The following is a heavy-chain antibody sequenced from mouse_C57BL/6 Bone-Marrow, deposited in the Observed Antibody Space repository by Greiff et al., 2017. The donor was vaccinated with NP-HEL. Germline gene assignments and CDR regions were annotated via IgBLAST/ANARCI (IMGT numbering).Heavy chain of an antibody. CDR3: ARDDGDYFDY. CDR2: ISNGGGST. CDR1: GFTFSDYY. J-gene: IGHJ2*01. D-gene: IGHD2-12*01. Sequence: EVQRVESGGGLVQPGGSLKLSCAASGFTFSDYYMYWVRQTPEKRLEWVAYISNGGGSTYYPDTVKGRFTISRDNAKNTLYLQMSSLKSEDTAMDYCARDDGDYFDYWGQGTTLTVSS. V-gene: IGHV5-12*01.